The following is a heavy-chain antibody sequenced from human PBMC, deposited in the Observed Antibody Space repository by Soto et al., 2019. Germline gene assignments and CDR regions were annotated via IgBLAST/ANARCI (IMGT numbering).Heavy chain of an antibody. Sequence: GGSLRLSCAVSGFSFGDYYINWVRQAPGKGLEWVGRTRNKASSYTTDYAAFVKGRFTISRDDSKNLIYLQMNSLKTEDTAVYYCAREGSSSGPDYEYWGQGTLVTVSS. CDR1: GFSFGDYY. CDR2: TRNKASSYTT. V-gene: IGHV3-72*01. CDR3: AREGSSSGPDYEY. D-gene: IGHD3-22*01. J-gene: IGHJ4*02.